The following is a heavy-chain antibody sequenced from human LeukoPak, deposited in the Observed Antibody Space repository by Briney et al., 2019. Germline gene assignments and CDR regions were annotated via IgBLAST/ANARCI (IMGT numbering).Heavy chain of an antibody. V-gene: IGHV4-59*01. Sequence: SETLSLTCTVSGGPISSYYWSWIRQPPGKGLEWIGYIYYSGSTNYNPSLKSRVTISVDTSKNQFSLKLSSVTAADTAVYYCARDLSSSWYDNWFDPWGQGTLVTVSS. CDR1: GGPISSYY. CDR2: IYYSGST. J-gene: IGHJ5*02. D-gene: IGHD6-13*01. CDR3: ARDLSSSWYDNWFDP.